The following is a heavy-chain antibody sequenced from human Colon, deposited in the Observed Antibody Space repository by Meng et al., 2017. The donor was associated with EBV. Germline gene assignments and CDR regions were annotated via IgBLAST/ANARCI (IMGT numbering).Heavy chain of an antibody. D-gene: IGHD1-1*01. V-gene: IGHV4-4*03. CDR2: IIHSGLT. CDR1: GGAIRCSNG. J-gene: IGHJ2*01. Sequence: PGAGPGWGNAQATRSLCSSVSGGAIRCSNGWVWVSRSPEKGLEWFGEIIHSGLTNYNPSLQSRVTISVDKSKNQFSLDVTSVTAADTAIYYCMRDLLDLEKNEVWGRGTLVTVSS. CDR3: MRDLLDLEKNEV.